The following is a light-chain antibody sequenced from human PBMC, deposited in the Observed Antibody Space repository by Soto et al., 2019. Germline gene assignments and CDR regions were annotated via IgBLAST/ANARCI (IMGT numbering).Light chain of an antibody. Sequence: QSVLTQPPSASGTPGQRVTISCSGSSSDIGSNTVNWYRQLPGPAPKLLIHINDQRPSGVPDRFSGSKSGTSASLAISGHQSEDETDYYCAAWVDSLNGYVFGTGTKLTVL. CDR3: AAWVDSLNGYV. J-gene: IGLJ1*01. CDR2: IND. CDR1: SSDIGSNT. V-gene: IGLV1-44*01.